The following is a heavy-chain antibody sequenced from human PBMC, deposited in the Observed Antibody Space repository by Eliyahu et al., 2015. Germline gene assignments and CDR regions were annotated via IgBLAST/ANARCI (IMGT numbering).Heavy chain of an antibody. CDR1: GFTFSTYG. V-gene: IGHV3-33*01. CDR3: ARDITLAYSSNWYYGMDV. CDR2: IWYEGSNK. J-gene: IGHJ6*02. D-gene: IGHD6-13*01. Sequence: QVQLVESGGGVVQPGRSLRLSCAASGFTFSTYGMHWVRQAPGKGLEWVAVIWYEGSNKYYADSVKGRFTISRDNSKNTLYLQMNSLRVEDTAVYYCARDITLAYSSNWYYGMDVWGQGTTVTVSS.